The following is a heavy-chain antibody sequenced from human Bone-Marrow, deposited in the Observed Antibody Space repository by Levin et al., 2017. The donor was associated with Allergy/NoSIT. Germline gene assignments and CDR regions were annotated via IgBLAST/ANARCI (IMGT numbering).Heavy chain of an antibody. CDR2: IFSNDEK. J-gene: IGHJ4*02. CDR1: GFSLSNARMG. V-gene: IGHV2-26*01. D-gene: IGHD6-6*01. CDR3: ARVAAPATLNFDY. Sequence: SGPTLVKPTETLTLTCTVSGFSLSNARMGVSWIRQPPGKALEWLAHIFSNDEKSYSTSLKSRLTISKDTSKSQVVLTMTNMDPVDTATYYCARVAAPATLNFDYWGQGTLVTVSS.